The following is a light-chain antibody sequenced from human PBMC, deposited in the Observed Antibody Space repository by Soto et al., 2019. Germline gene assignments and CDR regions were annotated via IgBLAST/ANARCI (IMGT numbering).Light chain of an antibody. CDR2: AAS. CDR1: QAINHY. J-gene: IGKJ5*01. V-gene: IGKV1-27*01. Sequence: DIQMTQSPSSLSAFVGDRVTITCRASQAINHYLAWYQQKPGKVPTLLIFAASTLQSGVPSRFSGSGSATDFTLTISSLEPEDFAVYYCQQRNIWPPVTFGQGTRLEIK. CDR3: QQRNIWPPVT.